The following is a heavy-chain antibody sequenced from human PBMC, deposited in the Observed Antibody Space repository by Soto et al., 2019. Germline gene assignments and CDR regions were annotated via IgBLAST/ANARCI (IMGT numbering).Heavy chain of an antibody. V-gene: IGHV1-8*01. CDR2: MNPNSGNT. J-gene: IGHJ6*02. CDR1: GYPLTSYD. CDR3: ARSGNAETYHYGSGSSYGMDV. Sequence: GXSVKVACKASGYPLTSYDINWVRQATGQGLEWMGWMNPNSGNTGYAQKFQGRVTMTRNTSISTAYMELSSLRSEDTAVYYCARSGNAETYHYGSGSSYGMDVCAQGTTVTVSS. D-gene: IGHD3-10*01.